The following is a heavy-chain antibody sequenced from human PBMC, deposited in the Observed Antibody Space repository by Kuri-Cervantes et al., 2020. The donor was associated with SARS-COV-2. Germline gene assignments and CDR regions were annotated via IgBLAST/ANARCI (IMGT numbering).Heavy chain of an antibody. CDR2: IYPGDSDT. J-gene: IGHJ6*02. Sequence: KVSCKGSGYSFTSYWIGWVSQMPGKGLEWMGIIYPGDSDTRYSPSFQGQVTISADKSNSTAYLQWSSLKASDTAMYYCARLPPNCSGGSCYDGYYYYGMDVWGQGTTVTVSS. V-gene: IGHV5-51*01. D-gene: IGHD2-15*01. CDR1: GYSFTSYW. CDR3: ARLPPNCSGGSCYDGYYYYGMDV.